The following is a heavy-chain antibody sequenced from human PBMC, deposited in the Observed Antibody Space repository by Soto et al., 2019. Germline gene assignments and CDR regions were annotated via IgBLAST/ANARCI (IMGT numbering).Heavy chain of an antibody. V-gene: IGHV3-23*01. CDR3: AKDSVAMVTNDYYFDY. CDR2: IGGSGGST. CDR1: GFTFSSYA. J-gene: IGHJ4*02. Sequence: EVQLLESGGGLVQPGGSLRLSCEASGFTFSSYAMSWVRQAPGKGLEWVSAIGGSGGSTYYADSVKGRFTISRDNSKITLYLQMNSLRAEDTAVYYCAKDSVAMVTNDYYFDYWGQGTLVTVSS. D-gene: IGHD4-17*01.